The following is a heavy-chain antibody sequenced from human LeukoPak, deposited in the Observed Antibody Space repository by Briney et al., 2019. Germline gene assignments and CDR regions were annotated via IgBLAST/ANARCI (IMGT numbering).Heavy chain of an antibody. CDR2: IWYDGSNK. Sequence: RPGGSLRLSCAASGFTFSSYGMHWVRQAPGKGLEWVAVIWYDGSNKYYADSVKGRFTISRDNSKNTLYLQMNSLRAEDTAVYYCARDPRLYSSSSYWFDPWGQGTLVTVSS. J-gene: IGHJ5*02. CDR1: GFTFSSYG. D-gene: IGHD6-13*01. CDR3: ARDPRLYSSSSYWFDP. V-gene: IGHV3-33*01.